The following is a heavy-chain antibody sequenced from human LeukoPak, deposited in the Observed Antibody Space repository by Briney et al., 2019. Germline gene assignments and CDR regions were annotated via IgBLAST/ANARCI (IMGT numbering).Heavy chain of an antibody. J-gene: IGHJ4*02. CDR3: ARAGRDIVVVPAARGGYYFDY. Sequence: GGSLRLPCAASGFTFSSYSMNWVRQAPWKGLEWVSSISSSSSYIYYADSVKGRFTISRDNAKNSLYLQMNSLRAEDTAVYYCARAGRDIVVVPAARGGYYFDYWGQGTLVTVSS. CDR1: GFTFSSYS. V-gene: IGHV3-21*01. D-gene: IGHD2-2*01. CDR2: ISSSSSYI.